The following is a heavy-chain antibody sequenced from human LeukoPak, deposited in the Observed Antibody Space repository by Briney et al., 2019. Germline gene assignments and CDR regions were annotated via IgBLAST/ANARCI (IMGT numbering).Heavy chain of an antibody. CDR2: IIPIFGTA. V-gene: IGHV1-69*13. D-gene: IGHD5-24*01. Sequence: ASVKVSCKASGGTFSSYAISWVRQAPGQGLEWMGGIIPIFGTANYAQKFQGRVTITADESTSTAYMELSSLRSEDTAVYYCARDPPVEMATIGAFDIWGQGTMVTVSS. CDR3: ARDPPVEMATIGAFDI. CDR1: GGTFSSYA. J-gene: IGHJ3*02.